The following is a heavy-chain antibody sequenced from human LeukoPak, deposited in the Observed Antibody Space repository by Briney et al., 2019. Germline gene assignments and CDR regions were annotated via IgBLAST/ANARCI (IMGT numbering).Heavy chain of an antibody. Sequence: GGSLRLSCAASGFTFDDYGMSWVRQAPGKGLEWVSGINWNGGSTGYADSVKGRFTISRDNAKNSLYLQMNSLRAEDTAVYYCAKDLITGTTGSFDYWGQGTLVTVSS. CDR2: INWNGGST. J-gene: IGHJ4*02. CDR1: GFTFDDYG. V-gene: IGHV3-20*04. D-gene: IGHD1-20*01. CDR3: AKDLITGTTGSFDY.